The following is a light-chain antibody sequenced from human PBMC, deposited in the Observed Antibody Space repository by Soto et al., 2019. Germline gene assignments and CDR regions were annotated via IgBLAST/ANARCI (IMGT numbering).Light chain of an antibody. V-gene: IGKV3D-15*01. CDR2: DAS. Sequence: EIVLTQSPATLSSFPGDRVTLSCRASQSVSSNLAWYQQKPGQAPRLLIYDASNRATGIPARFSGSGSGTEFTLTISSLQSEDFAVYYCQEYNNWHPVTFGGGTKVDIK. J-gene: IGKJ4*01. CDR3: QEYNNWHPVT. CDR1: QSVSSN.